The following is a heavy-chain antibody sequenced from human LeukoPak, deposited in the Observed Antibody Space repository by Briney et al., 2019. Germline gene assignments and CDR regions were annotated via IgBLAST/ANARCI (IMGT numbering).Heavy chain of an antibody. CDR2: IFHSGST. D-gene: IGHD3-10*01. V-gene: IGHV4-31*01. Sequence: SETLCLTCNVSSGSISSGTHYWSWVRQRPGKGLEWIGHIFHSGSTYYNPSLQSQSIISIDTSENQFSLNLNSVTAADTAVYYCARVLTIGGMRFDSWGQGTLVTVSS. J-gene: IGHJ4*02. CDR1: SGSISSGTHY. CDR3: ARVLTIGGMRFDS.